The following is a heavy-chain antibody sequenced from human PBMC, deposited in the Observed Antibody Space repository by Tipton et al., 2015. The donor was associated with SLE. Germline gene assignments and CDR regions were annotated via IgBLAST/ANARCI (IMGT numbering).Heavy chain of an antibody. CDR1: GGSITRYY. CDR3: ARDLQPSIERHFDWLGGWFDP. Sequence: TLSLTCSVSGGSITRYYWSWIRQPPGKGLEWIGYIYSSGSTNYNPSLKSRVTISVDTSKNQFSLKMSSVTAADTAVYYCARDLQPSIERHFDWLGGWFDPWGQGTLVTVSS. V-gene: IGHV4-59*01. CDR2: IYSSGST. D-gene: IGHD3-9*01. J-gene: IGHJ5*02.